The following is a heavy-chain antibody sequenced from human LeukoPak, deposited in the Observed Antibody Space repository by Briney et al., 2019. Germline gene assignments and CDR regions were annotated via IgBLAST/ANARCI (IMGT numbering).Heavy chain of an antibody. CDR3: ARDGEGNYDFWSGYRY. CDR1: GYTFTSYG. Sequence: GASVKVSCKASGYTFTSYGISWVRQAPGQGLEWMGWISTYKGNTNYAQKLQGRVTVTTDTSTSTVYMELRSLRSDDTAVYYCARDGEGNYDFWSGYRYWGQGTLVTVSS. V-gene: IGHV1-18*01. D-gene: IGHD3-3*01. J-gene: IGHJ4*02. CDR2: ISTYKGNT.